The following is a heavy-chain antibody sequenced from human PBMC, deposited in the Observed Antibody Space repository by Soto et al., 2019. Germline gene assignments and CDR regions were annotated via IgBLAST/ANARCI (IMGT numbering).Heavy chain of an antibody. CDR2: VTPFFGTP. D-gene: IGHD3-22*01. J-gene: IGHJ4*02. CDR3: AREGASGSHIGY. V-gene: IGHV1-69*01. Sequence: QVQLVQSGAEVKKPGSSVKVSCKASGGTFSSYAISWVRQAPGQGLEWMGGVTPFFGTPKYAQKFQGRVTITADESTSTAYMELSSLRSEDTAVYYCAREGASGSHIGYWGQGTLVTVSS. CDR1: GGTFSSYA.